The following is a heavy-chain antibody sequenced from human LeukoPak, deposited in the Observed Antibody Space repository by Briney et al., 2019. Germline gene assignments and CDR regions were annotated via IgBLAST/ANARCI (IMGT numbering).Heavy chain of an antibody. Sequence: ASVKVSCKASGYTFTGYYMHWVRQAPGQGLEWMGWINPNSGGTNYAQKFQGRVTMTRDTSISTAYMELSSLRSDDTAVYYCARLYGDYRSALLPSPYFDYWGQEPWSPSPQ. CDR1: GYTFTGYY. CDR2: INPNSGGT. D-gene: IGHD4-17*01. J-gene: IGHJ4*01. V-gene: IGHV1-2*02. CDR3: ARLYGDYRSALLPSPYFDY.